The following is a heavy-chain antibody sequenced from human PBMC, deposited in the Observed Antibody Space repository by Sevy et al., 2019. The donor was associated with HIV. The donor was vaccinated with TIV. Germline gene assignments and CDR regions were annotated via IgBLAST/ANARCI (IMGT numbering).Heavy chain of an antibody. CDR3: AKRGSKSGYALGY. Sequence: QAGGSLRLSCIESGFTLSNYDIHWVRQAAGKGLEWVAFIQYDGSIQYYADSVKGRFTISRDNSKNTLNLQMNSLRPEDTAIYYCAKRGSKSGYALGYWGQGTLVTVSS. V-gene: IGHV3-30*02. J-gene: IGHJ4*02. CDR2: IQYDGSIQ. D-gene: IGHD5-12*01. CDR1: GFTLSNYD.